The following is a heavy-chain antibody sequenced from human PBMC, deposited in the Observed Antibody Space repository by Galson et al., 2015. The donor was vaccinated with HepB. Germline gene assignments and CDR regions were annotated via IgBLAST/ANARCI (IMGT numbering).Heavy chain of an antibody. V-gene: IGHV1-2*06. CDR1: GYTFIDYY. CDR2: INPNSGGT. CDR3: AREGASGSYQGGAFDI. Sequence: SVKVSCKASGYTFIDYYMHWVRQAPGQGPEWMGRINPNSGGTNYAQKFQGRVTLTRDTSIRTAYMELNRLRSDDTAVYYCAREGASGSYQGGAFDIWGQGTMVTVSS. J-gene: IGHJ3*02. D-gene: IGHD3-16*02.